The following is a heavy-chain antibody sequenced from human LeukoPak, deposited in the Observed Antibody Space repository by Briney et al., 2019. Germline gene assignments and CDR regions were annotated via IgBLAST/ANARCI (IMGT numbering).Heavy chain of an antibody. CDR1: GGSLITNTYY. Sequence: SEALSLTCTVSGGSLITNTYYWGWIRQPPGKGLEWIGSIYYSGITYYNPSLKSRVTISVDTSKNQFSLNLSSVTAADTAVFYCASRCGGNSDSCWFDPWGQGTLVTVSS. CDR3: ASRCGGNSDSCWFDP. J-gene: IGHJ5*02. V-gene: IGHV4-39*01. CDR2: IYYSGIT. D-gene: IGHD4-23*01.